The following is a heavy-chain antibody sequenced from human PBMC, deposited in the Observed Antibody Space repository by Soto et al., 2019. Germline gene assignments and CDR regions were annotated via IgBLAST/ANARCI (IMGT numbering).Heavy chain of an antibody. D-gene: IGHD2-15*01. CDR1: GFTFNNYA. V-gene: IGHV3-23*01. CDR3: AKVLRYCSGGSCYGGDFQQ. CDR2: ISGSGGST. J-gene: IGHJ1*01. Sequence: PGGSLRLSCAASGFTFNNYAMSWVRQAPGKGLEWVSGISGSGGSTYYAESVKGRFTISRDKSKSTLYLQMNSLRADDTAIYYCAKVLRYCSGGSCYGGDFQQWGQGTLVTVSS.